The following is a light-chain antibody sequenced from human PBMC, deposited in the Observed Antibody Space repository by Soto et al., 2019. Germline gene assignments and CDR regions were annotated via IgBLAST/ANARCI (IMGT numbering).Light chain of an antibody. CDR1: QGIGSS. CDR2: AAA. J-gene: IGKJ4*01. V-gene: IGKV1-9*01. Sequence: DIQLXXXPXXLSASVGDRVTITCRASQGIGSSLAWYQQKPGNAPKILIYAAATLQGGVPSRFSGSGSGTEFTLTISSVQPEDFASYYCQHLNSYPREVTFGGGTKVEIK. CDR3: QHLNSYPREVT.